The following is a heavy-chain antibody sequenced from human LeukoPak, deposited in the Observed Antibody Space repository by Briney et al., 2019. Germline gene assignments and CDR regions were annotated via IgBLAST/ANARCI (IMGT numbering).Heavy chain of an antibody. CDR1: GFTFSDHW. CDR3: ARGPSYGSRSDYLDY. J-gene: IGHJ4*02. V-gene: IGHV3-7*01. D-gene: IGHD3-10*01. Sequence: GGSLTLSCAASGFTFSDHWMSWVRQAPGKGLEWVADIKKDGSEKNQVDSVTISRDNAKNSLYLQMNSLRAEDTAVYYRARGPSYGSRSDYLDYWGQGTLVTVSS. CDR2: IKKDGSEK.